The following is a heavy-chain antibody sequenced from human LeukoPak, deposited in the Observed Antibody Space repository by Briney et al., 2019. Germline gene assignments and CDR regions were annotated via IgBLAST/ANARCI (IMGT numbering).Heavy chain of an antibody. CDR2: IKQDGSEK. D-gene: IGHD2-2*01. CDR1: GFTFSSHW. CDR3: ANVRSSSCYAALDH. Sequence: PGGSLRLSCAASGFTFSSHWMSWVRQAPGKGLEWVANIKQDGSEKYYVDSVKGRFTISRDNAKNSLYLQMNSLRAEDTAVYYCANVRSSSCYAALDHWGQGTLVIVSS. V-gene: IGHV3-7*05. J-gene: IGHJ5*02.